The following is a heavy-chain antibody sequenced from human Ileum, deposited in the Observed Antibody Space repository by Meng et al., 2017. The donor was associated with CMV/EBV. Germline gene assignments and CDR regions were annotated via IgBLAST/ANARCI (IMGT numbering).Heavy chain of an antibody. CDR2: ISVHNGHT. V-gene: IGHV1-18*01. CDR3: ARDAGGATEDY. D-gene: IGHD1-26*01. Sequence: QVEPVQSGAGGQEPWASVKVACKTSGYTFISYDISWVRQAPGQGLEWMGWISVHNGHTNYAQNLQGRVTLTTDTSTSTAYMELRSLRSDDTAVYYCARDAGGATEDYWGQGTLVTVSS. J-gene: IGHJ4*02. CDR1: GYTFISYD.